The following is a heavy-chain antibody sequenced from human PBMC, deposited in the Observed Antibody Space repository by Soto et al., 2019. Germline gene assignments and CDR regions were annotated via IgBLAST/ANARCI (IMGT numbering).Heavy chain of an antibody. CDR1: GGSISSGGYS. Sequence: QLQLQESGSGLVKPSQTLSLTCAVSGGSISSGGYSWSWIRQPPGKGLEWIGYIYHSGSTYYNPSLKSRVTISVDRSKNQFSLKLSSVTAADTAVYYCARVLGEGYCNSTSCRRDSYGMDVWGQGTTVTVSS. CDR3: ARVLGEGYCNSTSCRRDSYGMDV. J-gene: IGHJ6*02. CDR2: IYHSGST. V-gene: IGHV4-30-2*01. D-gene: IGHD2-2*01.